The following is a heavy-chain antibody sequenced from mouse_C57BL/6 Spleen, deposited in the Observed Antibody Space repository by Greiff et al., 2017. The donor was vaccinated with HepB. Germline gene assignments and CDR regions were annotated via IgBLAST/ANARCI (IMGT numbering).Heavy chain of an antibody. Sequence: EVMLVESGGGLVQPKGSLKLSCAASGFSFNTYAMNWVRQAPGKGLEWVARIRSKSNNYATYYADSVKDRFTISRDDSESMLYLQMKNLKTEDTAMYYCVRQLGAMDYWGQGTSVTVSS. CDR3: VRQLGAMDY. J-gene: IGHJ4*01. CDR2: IRSKSNNYAT. V-gene: IGHV10-1*01. CDR1: GFSFNTYA. D-gene: IGHD4-1*01.